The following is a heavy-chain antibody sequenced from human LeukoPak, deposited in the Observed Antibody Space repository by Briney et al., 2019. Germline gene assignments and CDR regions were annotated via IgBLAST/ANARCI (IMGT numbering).Heavy chain of an antibody. CDR1: GFTFSSYD. CDR3: ARGTSSGYFQLYFDY. V-gene: IGHV3-30*02. J-gene: IGHJ4*02. D-gene: IGHD3-22*01. CDR2: IRYDGSNK. Sequence: GGSLRLSCAASGFTFSSYDMHWVRQAPGKGLEWVAFIRYDGSNKYYADSVKGRFTISRDNYKNTLYLQMNSLRAEDTAVYYCARGTSSGYFQLYFDYWGQGTLVTVSS.